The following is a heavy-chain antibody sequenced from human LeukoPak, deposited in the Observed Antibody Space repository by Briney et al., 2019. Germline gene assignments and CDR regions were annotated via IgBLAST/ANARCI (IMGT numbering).Heavy chain of an antibody. CDR3: ARTLHRSITMVRGSRPLYYGMDV. V-gene: IGHV1-69*13. J-gene: IGHJ6*02. CDR2: IIPIFGTA. Sequence: ASVKVSCKAPGGTFSSYAISWVRQAPGQGLEWMGGIIPIFGTANYAQKFQGRVTITADESTSTAYMELSSLRSEDTAVYYCARTLHRSITMVRGSRPLYYGMDVWGQGTTVTVSS. D-gene: IGHD3-10*01. CDR1: GGTFSSYA.